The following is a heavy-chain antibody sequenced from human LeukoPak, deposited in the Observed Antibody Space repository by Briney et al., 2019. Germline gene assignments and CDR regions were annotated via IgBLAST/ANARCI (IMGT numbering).Heavy chain of an antibody. CDR2: IKQDGSEK. J-gene: IGHJ4*02. V-gene: IGHV3-7*01. D-gene: IGHD4-11*01. CDR1: GFTFSNYW. CDR3: ARDKGTVTIFDC. Sequence: GGSLRLSCAASGFTFSNYWMSWVRQAPGKGLELVANIKQDGSEKYYVDSVKGRFTLSRDNAKNSLYLQMNSLRAEDTAVYYCARDKGTVTIFDCWGQGTLVTVSS.